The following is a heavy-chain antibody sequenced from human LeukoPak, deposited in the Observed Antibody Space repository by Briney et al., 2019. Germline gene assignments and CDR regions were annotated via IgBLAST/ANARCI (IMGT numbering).Heavy chain of an antibody. V-gene: IGHV3-30*19. CDR2: IWYDGSNK. CDR1: GFTFSSYG. J-gene: IGHJ4*02. CDR3: ARDGIVGSPLFKFDY. D-gene: IGHD1-26*01. Sequence: GGSLRLSCAASGFTFSSYGMHWVRQAPGKGLEWVAVIWYDGSNKYYAVSVKGRFTISRDNSKNTLYLQMNSLRAEDKAVYYCARDGIVGSPLFKFDYWGQGTLVTVSS.